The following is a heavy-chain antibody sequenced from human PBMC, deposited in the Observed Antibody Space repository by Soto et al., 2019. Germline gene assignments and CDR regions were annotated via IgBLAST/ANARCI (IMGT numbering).Heavy chain of an antibody. V-gene: IGHV4-39*01. D-gene: IGHD3-22*01. CDR3: ARSGTYYYDRGPDY. CDR2: IYYSGST. CDR1: GGSISSSSYY. Sequence: SETLPLTCTVSGGSISSSSYYWGWIRQPPGKGLEWIGSIYYSGSTYYNPSLKSRVTISVDTSKNQFSLKLSSVTAADTAVYYCARSGTYYYDRGPDYWGQGTLVTVSS. J-gene: IGHJ4*02.